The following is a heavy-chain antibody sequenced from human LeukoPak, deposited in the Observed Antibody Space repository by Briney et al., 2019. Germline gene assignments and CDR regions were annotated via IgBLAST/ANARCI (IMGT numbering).Heavy chain of an antibody. Sequence: QPGGSLGLSCAASGFTFSSYWMHWVRQAPGKGLVWVSRINSDGSSTSYADSVKGRFTISRDNAKNTLYLQMNSLRAEDTAVYYCAGSGSYYRNMPYYYYGMDVWGQGTTVTVSS. V-gene: IGHV3-74*01. CDR2: INSDGSST. CDR1: GFTFSSYW. J-gene: IGHJ6*02. CDR3: AGSGSYYRNMPYYYYGMDV. D-gene: IGHD3-10*01.